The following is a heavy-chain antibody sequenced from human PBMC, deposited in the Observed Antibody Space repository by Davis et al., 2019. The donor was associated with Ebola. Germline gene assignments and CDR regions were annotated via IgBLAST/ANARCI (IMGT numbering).Heavy chain of an antibody. Sequence: GESLKISCAASGFTFSSYWMSWVRQAPGKGLEWVANIKQDGSEKYYVDSVKGRFTISRDNAKNSLYLQMNSLRAEDTAVYYCASRYSYGWCFDYWGQGTLVTVSS. CDR1: GFTFSSYW. J-gene: IGHJ4*02. CDR3: ASRYSYGWCFDY. CDR2: IKQDGSEK. V-gene: IGHV3-7*01. D-gene: IGHD5-18*01.